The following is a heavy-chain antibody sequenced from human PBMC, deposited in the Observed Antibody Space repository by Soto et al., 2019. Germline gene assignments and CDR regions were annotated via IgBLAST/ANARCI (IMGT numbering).Heavy chain of an antibody. D-gene: IGHD3-16*02. CDR1: GFTFSSYS. CDR3: ARDCFIEEGYYYYMDV. J-gene: IGHJ6*03. Sequence: GGSLRLSCAASGFTFSSYSMNWVRQAPGKGLEWVSSISSSSSYIYYADSVKGRFTISRDNAKNSLYLQMNSLRAEDTAVYYCARDCFIEEGYYYYMDVWGKGTTVTVSS. V-gene: IGHV3-21*01. CDR2: ISSSSSYI.